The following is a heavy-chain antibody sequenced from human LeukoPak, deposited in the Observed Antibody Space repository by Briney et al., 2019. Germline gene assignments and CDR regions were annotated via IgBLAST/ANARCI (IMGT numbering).Heavy chain of an antibody. CDR2: IWYDGSNK. D-gene: IGHD3-3*01. CDR1: GFTFSSYG. Sequence: PGRSLRLSCAASGFTFSSYGMHWVRQAPGKGLEWVAVIWYDGSNKYYADSVKGRFTISRDNSKNTLYLQMNSLRAEDTAVYYCAKEASLYYGFDYWGQGTLVTVSS. V-gene: IGHV3-33*06. J-gene: IGHJ4*02. CDR3: AKEASLYYGFDY.